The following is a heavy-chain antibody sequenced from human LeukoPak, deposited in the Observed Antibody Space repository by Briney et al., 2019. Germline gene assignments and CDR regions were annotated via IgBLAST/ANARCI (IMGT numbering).Heavy chain of an antibody. CDR1: DYTFATSG. D-gene: IGHD6-13*01. V-gene: IGHV1-18*01. CDR2: ISPKNGNT. Sequence: AASVKVSCKASDYTFATSGISWVRQAPGQRPEWLGWISPKNGNTFYVQKVQGRVTMTTDTSTCTAYMELRSLRSDDTAMYYCTRVRDSSNWWGAFDIWGQGTMVTVSS. CDR3: TRVRDSSNWWGAFDI. J-gene: IGHJ3*02.